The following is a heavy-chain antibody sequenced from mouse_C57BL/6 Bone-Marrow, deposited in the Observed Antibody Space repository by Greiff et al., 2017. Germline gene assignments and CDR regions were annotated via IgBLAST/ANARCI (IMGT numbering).Heavy chain of an antibody. CDR1: GFTFSSYT. V-gene: IGHV5-9*01. J-gene: IGHJ3*01. CDR2: ISGGGGNT. CDR3: ARSPFAY. Sequence: EVQVVESGGGLVKPGGSLKLSCAASGFTFSSYTMPWVRQTPEQRLEWVATISGGGGNTYYPDSVKGRFTISRDNAKNTLYLQMSSLRSEDTALYYCARSPFAYWGQGTLVTVSA.